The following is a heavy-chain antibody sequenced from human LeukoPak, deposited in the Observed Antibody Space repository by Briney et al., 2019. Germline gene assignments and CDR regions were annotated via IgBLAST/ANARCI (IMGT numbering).Heavy chain of an antibody. CDR3: AKDQAYYYDSSGYYYLDY. CDR1: GFTFSSYA. J-gene: IGHJ4*02. Sequence: PGGSLRLSCAASGFTFSSYAMSWVRQAPGKGLEWVSAISGSGGSTYYADSVKGRFTISRDNSKNTLYLQMNSLRAEDTAVYYCAKDQAYYYDSSGYYYLDYWGQETLVAVSS. V-gene: IGHV3-23*01. D-gene: IGHD3-22*01. CDR2: ISGSGGST.